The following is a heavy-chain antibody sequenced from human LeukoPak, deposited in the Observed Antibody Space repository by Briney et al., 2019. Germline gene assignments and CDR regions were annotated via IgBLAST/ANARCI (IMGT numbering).Heavy chain of an antibody. CDR3: AKDNRRHYTSGPNPDSLH. J-gene: IGHJ4*02. CDR2: ISWNSGSI. CDR1: GFTFNNYA. V-gene: IGHV3-9*01. Sequence: GRSLRLSCAGSGFTFNNYAMHWVRQPPGKGLEWVSGISWNSGSIDYADSVKGRFTISRDNAKNSLYLQMNSLRVEDTAFYYCAKDNRRHYTSGPNPDSLHWGQGALVTVSS. D-gene: IGHD6-19*01.